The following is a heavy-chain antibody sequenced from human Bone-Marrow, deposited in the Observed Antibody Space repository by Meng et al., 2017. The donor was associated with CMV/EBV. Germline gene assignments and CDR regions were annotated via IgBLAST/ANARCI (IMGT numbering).Heavy chain of an antibody. V-gene: IGHV3-11*04. CDR3: ARDLSVLGPRYYYGMDV. CDR1: GFTFSDYY. CDR2: ISSSGSTI. J-gene: IGHJ6*02. D-gene: IGHD3-16*01. Sequence: GGSLRLSCAASGFTFSDYYMSWIRQAPGKGLEWVSYISSSGSTIYYADSVKGRFTISRDNAKSSLYLQMNSLRAEDTAVYYCARDLSVLGPRYYYGMDVWGQGTTVTVSS.